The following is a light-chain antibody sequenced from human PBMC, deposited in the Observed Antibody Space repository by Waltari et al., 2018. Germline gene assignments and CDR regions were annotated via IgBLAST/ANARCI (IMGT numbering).Light chain of an antibody. J-gene: IGKJ1*01. CDR2: GAS. Sequence: EIVLPQSPATLSLSPGERAPLSCRASQSVTRTLAWYQHKPGQAPRLPIYGASNRATGIPDRFRGSGSGTDFSLTISRLEPEDFAVYYCQHYLRLPATFGQGTKVEIK. CDR3: QHYLRLPAT. V-gene: IGKV3-20*01. CDR1: QSVTRT.